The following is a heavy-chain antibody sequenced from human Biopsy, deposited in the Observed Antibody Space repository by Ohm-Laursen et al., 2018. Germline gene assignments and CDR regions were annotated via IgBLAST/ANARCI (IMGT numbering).Heavy chain of an antibody. V-gene: IGHV4-59*01. CDR3: ARTPRDSFWSGSYKRGLWFDP. CDR2: VSNGGIT. Sequence: TLSLTCSVSGRSILRYYWTWITQPPGKGLVWSGHVSNGGITNYNPSLKSRVTISKDTSKNQFSLQVNSVTDADTGVYYCARTPRDSFWSGSYKRGLWFDPWGQGTLVIVSS. D-gene: IGHD3-3*01. CDR1: GRSILRYY. J-gene: IGHJ5*02.